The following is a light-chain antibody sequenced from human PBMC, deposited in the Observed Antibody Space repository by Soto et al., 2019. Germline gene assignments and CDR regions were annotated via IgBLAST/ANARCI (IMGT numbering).Light chain of an antibody. CDR3: IPHHSSAPWT. V-gene: IGKV1-17*02. CDR1: QVIRDD. CDR2: AAS. Sequence: DIQMTQSPSSLSASVGDRVTIACRASQVIRDDLNWYQQKPGKAPKRLIYAASTLESGVPSRFSGSGYDTDFTLTIHDPQPEDFATSYCIPHHSSAPWTFGQGTKVEVK. J-gene: IGKJ1*01.